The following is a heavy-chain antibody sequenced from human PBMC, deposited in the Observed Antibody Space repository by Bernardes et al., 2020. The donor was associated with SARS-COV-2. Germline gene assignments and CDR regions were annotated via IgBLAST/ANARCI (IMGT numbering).Heavy chain of an antibody. Sequence: GGSLRLSCAASGFTFSSYGMHWVRQAPGKGLEWVAVIWYDGSNKYYADSVKGRFTISRDNSKNTLYLQMNSLRAEDTAVYYCARDSSSLVVITTRVNYYGMDVWGQGTTVTVSS. D-gene: IGHD3-22*01. CDR2: IWYDGSNK. CDR1: GFTFSSYG. V-gene: IGHV3-33*01. CDR3: ARDSSSLVVITTRVNYYGMDV. J-gene: IGHJ6*02.